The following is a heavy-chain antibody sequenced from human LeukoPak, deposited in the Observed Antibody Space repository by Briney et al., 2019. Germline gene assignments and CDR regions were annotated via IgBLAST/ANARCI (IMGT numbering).Heavy chain of an antibody. J-gene: IGHJ6*03. V-gene: IGHV1-8*01. Sequence: ASVKLSCKASGYTFTSYDINWVRQATGQGLEWMGWMNPNSGNTGYAQKFQGRVTMTRNTSISTAYMELSSLRSEDTAVYYCARGSLNYDFWSGYYTGYYYYYYMDVWGKGTTVTVSS. CDR2: MNPNSGNT. CDR3: ARGSLNYDFWSGYYTGYYYYYYMDV. D-gene: IGHD3-3*01. CDR1: GYTFTSYD.